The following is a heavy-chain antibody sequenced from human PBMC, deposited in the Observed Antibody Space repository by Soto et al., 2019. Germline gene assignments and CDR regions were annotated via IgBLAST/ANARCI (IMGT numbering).Heavy chain of an antibody. CDR2: IIPIFGTA. CDR1: GGTFSSYA. CDR3: ASSGPSSGYAGPLDY. D-gene: IGHD3-22*01. V-gene: IGHV1-69*13. J-gene: IGHJ4*02. Sequence: ASVKVSCKASGGTFSSYAIGWVRQAPGQGLEWMGGIIPIFGTANYAQKFQGRVTITADESTSTAYMELSSLRSEDTAVYYCASSGPSSGYAGPLDYWGQGTLVTVSS.